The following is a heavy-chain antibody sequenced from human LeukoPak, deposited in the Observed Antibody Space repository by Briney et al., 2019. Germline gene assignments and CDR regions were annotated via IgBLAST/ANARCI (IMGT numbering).Heavy chain of an antibody. Sequence: GASVKVSCKTSGYSFTDYYMHWVRQAPGQGLEWMGWINPNSGGTSSAQKFQGRVTMTRDTSITTVYMEVSWLTSDDTAVYYCAKTQGYYDAWGQGALVTVSS. J-gene: IGHJ5*02. V-gene: IGHV1-2*02. CDR2: INPNSGGT. D-gene: IGHD2-15*01. CDR1: GYSFTDYY. CDR3: AKTQGYYDA.